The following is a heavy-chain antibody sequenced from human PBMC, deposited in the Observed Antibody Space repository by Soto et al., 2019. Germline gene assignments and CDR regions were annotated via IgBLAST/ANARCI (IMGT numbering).Heavy chain of an antibody. CDR2: IDHSGST. CDR3: ARTDRAIVYGMAV. CDR1: GGSFSAYY. J-gene: IGHJ6*02. Sequence: PSETLSLTCAVYGGSFSAYYWSWIRQPPGKGLEWIGEIDHSGSTNYNPSLESRVTISVDTSKNQFSLKVSSVTAADTAVYHCARTDRAIVYGMAVWGQGTTVTVSS. D-gene: IGHD3-16*02. V-gene: IGHV4-34*01.